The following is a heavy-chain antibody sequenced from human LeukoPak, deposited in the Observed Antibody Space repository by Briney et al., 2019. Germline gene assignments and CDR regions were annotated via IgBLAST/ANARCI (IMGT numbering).Heavy chain of an antibody. D-gene: IGHD3-3*01. CDR1: GFTFSSYA. Sequence: GGSLRLSCAASGFTFSSYAMSWARQAPGKGLEWVSAISGSGGSTYYADSVKGRFTISRDNSKNTLYLQMNSLRAEDTAVYYCAKDNYYDFWSGYYRWPYYFDYWGQGTLVTVSS. CDR3: AKDNYYDFWSGYYRWPYYFDY. J-gene: IGHJ4*02. CDR2: ISGSGGST. V-gene: IGHV3-23*01.